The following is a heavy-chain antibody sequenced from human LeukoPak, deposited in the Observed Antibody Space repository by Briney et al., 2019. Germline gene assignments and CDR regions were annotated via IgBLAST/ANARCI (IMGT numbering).Heavy chain of an antibody. CDR1: GYTLTELS. Sequence: GASVKVSCKVSGYTLTELSMHWVRQAPGKGLEWMGGFDPEDGETIYAQKFQGRVTMTEDTSTDTAYIELSSLRSEDTAVYYCATVPYSSPSFDYWGQGTLVTVSS. J-gene: IGHJ4*02. V-gene: IGHV1-24*01. D-gene: IGHD6-6*01. CDR3: ATVPYSSPSFDY. CDR2: FDPEDGET.